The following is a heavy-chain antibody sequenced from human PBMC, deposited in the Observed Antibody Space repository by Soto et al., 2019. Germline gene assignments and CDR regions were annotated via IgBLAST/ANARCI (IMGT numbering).Heavy chain of an antibody. CDR2: LSRGGGST. CDR1: GFTFSSHG. J-gene: IGHJ3*02. CDR3: AKDGLFRTDGFDI. Sequence: EAQLLESGGELAQPGGSLRLSCAASGFTFSSHGMSWVRQAPGKGLEWIAGLSRGGGSTYYADSVKGRFTISRDNSKNSLELIMISLRVEDTALYYCAKDGLFRTDGFDIWGQGTMVTVSS. V-gene: IGHV3-23*01. D-gene: IGHD1-1*01.